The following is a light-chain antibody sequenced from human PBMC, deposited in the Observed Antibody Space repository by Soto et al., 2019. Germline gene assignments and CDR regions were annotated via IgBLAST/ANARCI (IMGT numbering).Light chain of an antibody. CDR1: SSDVGGYNY. J-gene: IGLJ3*02. V-gene: IGLV2-14*01. CDR2: DVS. Sequence: QSVLTQPASVSGSPGQSITISCTGTSSDVGGYNYVSWYQRHPGKAPKLMIYDVSNRPSGVSNRFSGSKSGNTASLTISGLQAEDEADYYCSSYTSSSTWVFGGGTKVTVL. CDR3: SSYTSSSTWV.